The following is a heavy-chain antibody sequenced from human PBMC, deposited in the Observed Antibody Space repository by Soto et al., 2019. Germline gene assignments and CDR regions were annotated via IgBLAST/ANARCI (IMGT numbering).Heavy chain of an antibody. Sequence: QVQLQESGPGLVKPSQTLSLTCTVSGGSISSGDYYWSWIRQHPGKGLEWIGYIYYSGCTYYNPSLTSRVTISVDTSKNQFSLKLSSVTAADTAVYYCARWWSGSRQGFDPWGQGTLVTVSS. J-gene: IGHJ5*02. CDR2: IYYSGCT. CDR3: ARWWSGSRQGFDP. V-gene: IGHV4-31*03. CDR1: GGSISSGDYY. D-gene: IGHD3-3*01.